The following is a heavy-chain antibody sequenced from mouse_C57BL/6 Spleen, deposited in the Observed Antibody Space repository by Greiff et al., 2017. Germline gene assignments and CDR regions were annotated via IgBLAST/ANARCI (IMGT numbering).Heavy chain of an antibody. J-gene: IGHJ1*03. Sequence: EVQLVESGGGLVKPAGSLTLSCAASGFTFSSYALSWVRQTPEKRLECVATISDGGSYSYYPSNVNGRFTISRDNAKNHLYLKMGHMKSEDTAMYYCARDRGYFDVWGTGTTVTVSS. V-gene: IGHV5-4*01. CDR2: ISDGGSYS. CDR3: ARDRGYFDV. CDR1: GFTFSSYA.